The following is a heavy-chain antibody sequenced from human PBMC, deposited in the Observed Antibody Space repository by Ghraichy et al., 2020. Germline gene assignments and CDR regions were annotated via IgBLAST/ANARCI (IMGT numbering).Heavy chain of an antibody. CDR3: AKGKERSAVVGWGYYLHY. D-gene: IGHD6-19*01. V-gene: IGHV3-9*01. CDR2: IGWNTNNI. Sequence: GGSLRLSCAASGFTFDDSTMHWVRHAPGKGLKWVAGIGWNTNNIGYADSVKGRFTISRDNAKNSLYLQMNSLRLEDTAFYYCAKGKERSAVVGWGYYLHYWGQGTLVTVSS. J-gene: IGHJ4*02. CDR1: GFTFDDST.